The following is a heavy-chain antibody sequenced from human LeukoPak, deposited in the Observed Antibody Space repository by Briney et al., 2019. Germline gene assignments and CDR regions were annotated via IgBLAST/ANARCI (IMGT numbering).Heavy chain of an antibody. V-gene: IGHV3-30*02. CDR1: GFTFSSYG. J-gene: IGHJ4*02. D-gene: IGHD3-22*01. CDR2: IRYDGSNK. Sequence: GGSLRLSHAASGFTFSSYGMHWVRQAPGKGLEWVAFIRYDGSNKYYADSVKGRFTISRDNSKNTLYLQMNSLRAEDTAVYYCAKDTLTMNVWLGSYFDYWGQGTLVTVSS. CDR3: AKDTLTMNVWLGSYFDY.